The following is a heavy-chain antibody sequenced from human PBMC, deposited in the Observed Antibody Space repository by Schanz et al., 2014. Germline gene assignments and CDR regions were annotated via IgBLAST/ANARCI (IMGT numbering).Heavy chain of an antibody. Sequence: EVQLVESGGGLIKPGGSLRLSCLASGFTFSTTWMNWVRQAPGKGLEWVSGINWNGGDTSYADSVKGRFIISRDNAKNSLYLEMNSLRAGDTAFYHCARGSSASLSRVWFDLWGQGTLVTVSS. CDR3: ARGSSASLSRVWFDL. D-gene: IGHD6-6*01. CDR1: GFTFSTTW. J-gene: IGHJ5*02. CDR2: INWNGGDT. V-gene: IGHV3-20*01.